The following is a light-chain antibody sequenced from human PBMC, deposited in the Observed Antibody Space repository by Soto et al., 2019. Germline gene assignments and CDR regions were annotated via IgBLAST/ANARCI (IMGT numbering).Light chain of an antibody. V-gene: IGKV1-5*03. Sequence: DIQMTQSPSILSGSVGDRVTITCRASQTISSWLAWYQQKPGKAPKLLIYKASTLQSGVPSRYSGSGSGTEFTLTISNLQPDDFATYYCQQYESYSPWTFGQGTKVDI. J-gene: IGKJ1*01. CDR2: KAS. CDR1: QTISSW. CDR3: QQYESYSPWT.